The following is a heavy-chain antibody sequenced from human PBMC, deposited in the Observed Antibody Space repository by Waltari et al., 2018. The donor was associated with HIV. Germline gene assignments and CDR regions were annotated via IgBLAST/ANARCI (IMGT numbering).Heavy chain of an antibody. CDR1: GFTFSSHA. V-gene: IGHV3-30*04. CDR3: ASPRGLYSGSYYTDY. CDR2: ISYDGSNK. Sequence: QVQLVESGGGVVQPGRSLRLSCAASGFTFSSHATHRVRQAPGKGLEWVAVISYDGSNKYYADSVKGRFTISRDNSKNTLYLQMNSLRAEDTAVYYCASPRGLYSGSYYTDYWGQGTLVTVSS. J-gene: IGHJ4*02. D-gene: IGHD1-26*01.